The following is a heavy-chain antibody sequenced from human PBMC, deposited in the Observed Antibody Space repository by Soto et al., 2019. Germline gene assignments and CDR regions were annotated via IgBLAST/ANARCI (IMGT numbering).Heavy chain of an antibody. CDR3: ARTLEMRNGMDV. J-gene: IGHJ6*02. CDR1: GVSLISDRMG. Sequence: QVTLKESGPVLVKPTETLTLTCSVSGVSLISDRMGVSWIRQPPGKALEWLAHILSNNEKSYSPSLRRRLTISTDTSKTQVVLTMTNMGPVDTATYYCARTLEMRNGMDVWGQGTTVTVSS. CDR2: ILSNNEK. V-gene: IGHV2-26*01.